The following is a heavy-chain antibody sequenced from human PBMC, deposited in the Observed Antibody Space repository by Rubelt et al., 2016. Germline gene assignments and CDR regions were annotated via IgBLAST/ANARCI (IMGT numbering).Heavy chain of an antibody. CDR3: ARELNDLDI. CDR2: INPTDGGT. CDR1: GYTFTSYY. V-gene: IGHV1-46*01. J-gene: IGHJ3*02. Sequence: QVQLVQSGAEVKKPGASVKVSCQASGYTFTSYYLHWVRQAPGQGLEYMGIINPTDGGTSYVLKFQARVTMTRDTSTSTVYMELSSLGSDDTAVYYCARELNDLDIWGQGTMVTVSS.